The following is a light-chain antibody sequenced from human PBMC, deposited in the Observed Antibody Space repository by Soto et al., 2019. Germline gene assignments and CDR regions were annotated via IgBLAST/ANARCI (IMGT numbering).Light chain of an antibody. CDR3: CSYAGSSTLYV. V-gene: IGLV2-23*01. Sequence: QSALTQPASVSGSPGQSITISCTGTSSDVGSYNLVSWYQQHPGKAPKLMIYEGSKRPSGVSNRFPGSKSGNTASLTISGLQAEDEADYYCCSYAGSSTLYVFGTGTKV. CDR1: SSDVGSYNL. CDR2: EGS. J-gene: IGLJ1*01.